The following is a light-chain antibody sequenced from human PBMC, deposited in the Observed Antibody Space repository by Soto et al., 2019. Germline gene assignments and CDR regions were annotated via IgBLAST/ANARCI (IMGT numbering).Light chain of an antibody. V-gene: IGLV2-8*01. J-gene: IGLJ1*01. CDR1: SSDVGGYNY. Sequence: QSVLTQPPSASGSPGQSVTISCTGTSSDVGGYNYVSWHQQHPGKAPKLMIYEVTKRPSGVPDRFSGSKSGNTASLTVSGLQAEDEADYFCCSHAGDNTYVFGTGTK. CDR2: EVT. CDR3: CSHAGDNTYV.